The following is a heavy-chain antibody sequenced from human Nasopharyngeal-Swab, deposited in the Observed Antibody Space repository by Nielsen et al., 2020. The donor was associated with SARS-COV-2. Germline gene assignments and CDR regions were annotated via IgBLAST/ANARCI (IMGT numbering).Heavy chain of an antibody. V-gene: IGHV4-59*08. D-gene: IGHD5-18*01. CDR1: GGSISSYY. CDR3: ARQENSYGLSYFDY. CDR2: IYYSGST. Sequence: SETLSLTCTVSGGSISSYYWSWIRQPPGKGLEWIGYIYYSGSTNYNPSLKSRATISVDTSKNQFSLKLSSVTAADTAVYYCARQENSYGLSYFDYWGQGTLVTVSS. J-gene: IGHJ4*02.